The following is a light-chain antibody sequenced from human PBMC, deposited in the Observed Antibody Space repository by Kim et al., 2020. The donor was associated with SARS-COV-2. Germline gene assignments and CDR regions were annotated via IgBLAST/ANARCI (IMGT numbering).Light chain of an antibody. CDR2: AVS. CDR1: QVVRSD. V-gene: IGKV1-6*01. CDR3: LQDYNYPFT. Sequence: SAAVGDRVTITCRASQVVRSDLSWYQQKPGKAPKLLIYAVSTLESGVPSRFSGSGSGTEFTLTISSLQPEDFAAYFCLQDYNYPFTFGQGTKLEI. J-gene: IGKJ2*01.